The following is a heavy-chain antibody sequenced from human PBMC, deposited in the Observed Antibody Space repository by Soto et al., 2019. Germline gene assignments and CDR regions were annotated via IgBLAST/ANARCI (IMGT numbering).Heavy chain of an antibody. J-gene: IGHJ4*02. Sequence: GGSLRLSCAASGFTFSGSGIHWVRQASGKGLEWVGRIRTKTNNYATAYAASVKGRFTISRDDSKNMAYLQMNSLKTADTAVYYCTAMAGIDYWGQGTLVTVSS. CDR3: TAMAGIDY. V-gene: IGHV3-73*01. CDR2: IRTKTNNYAT. D-gene: IGHD6-19*01. CDR1: GFTFSGSG.